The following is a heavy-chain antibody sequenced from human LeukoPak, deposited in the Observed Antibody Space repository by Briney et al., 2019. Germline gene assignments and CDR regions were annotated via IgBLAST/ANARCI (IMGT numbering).Heavy chain of an antibody. J-gene: IGHJ4*02. D-gene: IGHD6-19*01. Sequence: SETLSLTCTVSGGSISSSSYYWGRIPQPPGKGLEWIGSIYYSGSSYYNSTLKSRVTMSIDTSKNQFYLKLSSVNAADTGVYYCARVEAVAGTFYFDYWGQGTLVTVSS. CDR3: ARVEAVAGTFYFDY. CDR2: IYYSGSS. CDR1: GGSISSSSYY. V-gene: IGHV4-39*07.